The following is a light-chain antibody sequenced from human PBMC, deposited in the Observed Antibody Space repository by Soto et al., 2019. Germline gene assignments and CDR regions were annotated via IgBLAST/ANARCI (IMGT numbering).Light chain of an antibody. V-gene: IGLV1-40*01. CDR3: QSYDSSLSGWV. CDR1: SSNIGAGSD. Sequence: QSVLTQPPSLSGAPGQGITISCTGSSSNIGAGSDVHWYQQLPGTAPKLVMYGNTHRPSGVPVRFSGSNSGTSASLAITGLQAEDEADYFCQSYDSSLSGWVFGGGTQLTVL. CDR2: GNT. J-gene: IGLJ3*02.